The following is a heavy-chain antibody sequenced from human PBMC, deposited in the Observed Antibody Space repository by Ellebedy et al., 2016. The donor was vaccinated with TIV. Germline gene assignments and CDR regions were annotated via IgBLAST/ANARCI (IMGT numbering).Heavy chain of an antibody. D-gene: IGHD1-14*01. J-gene: IGHJ4*02. CDR3: ARQFSVRNANDY. CDR2: ISPRDSYT. Sequence: GESLKISCQTAGYTFTKDWISWVRPMPGKGLEWMGRISPRDSYTIYNPSFKGHVTISTDKANNTAHLQWSSLRASDTAIYYCARQFSVRNANDYWGQGTLVTVSP. V-gene: IGHV5-10-1*01. CDR1: GYTFTKDW.